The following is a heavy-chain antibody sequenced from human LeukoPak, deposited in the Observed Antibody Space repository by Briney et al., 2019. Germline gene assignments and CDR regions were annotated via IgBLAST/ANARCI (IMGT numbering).Heavy chain of an antibody. Sequence: SETLSLTCTVSGGSISSYYWSWIRQPPGKGLEWIGYISYSGSTNYNPSLKSRVTISVDTSKHQFSLKLSAVTAADTAVYYCARHPGGTNWGSPGFYYYGMDVWGQGTTVTVSS. CDR1: GGSISSYY. D-gene: IGHD7-27*01. CDR2: ISYSGST. J-gene: IGHJ6*02. V-gene: IGHV4-59*01. CDR3: ARHPGGTNWGSPGFYYYGMDV.